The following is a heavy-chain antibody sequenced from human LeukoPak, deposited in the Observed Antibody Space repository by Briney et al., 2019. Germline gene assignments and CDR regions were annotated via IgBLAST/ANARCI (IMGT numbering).Heavy chain of an antibody. Sequence: GASVKVSCKASGYTFTSYAMNWVRQAPGQGLEWMGWINTNTGNPTYAQGFTGRFVFSLDTSVSTAYLQISSLKAEDTAVYYCARDFKILWFGELFDWFDPWGQGTLVTVSS. CDR2: INTNTGNP. J-gene: IGHJ5*02. CDR3: ARDFKILWFGELFDWFDP. V-gene: IGHV7-4-1*02. CDR1: GYTFTSYA. D-gene: IGHD3-10*01.